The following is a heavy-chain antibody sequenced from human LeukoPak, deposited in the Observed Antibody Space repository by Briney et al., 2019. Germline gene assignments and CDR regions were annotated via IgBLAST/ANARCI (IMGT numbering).Heavy chain of an antibody. Sequence: PSETLSLTCTVSGGSISSYYWSWIRQPPGKGLEWIGYIYYSGSTNYNPSLKSRVTISVDTSKNQFSLKLSSVTAADTAVYYCARTGYSSGWHFDYWGQGTLVTVSS. V-gene: IGHV4-59*08. CDR1: GGSISSYY. CDR3: ARTGYSSGWHFDY. CDR2: IYYSGST. J-gene: IGHJ4*02. D-gene: IGHD6-19*01.